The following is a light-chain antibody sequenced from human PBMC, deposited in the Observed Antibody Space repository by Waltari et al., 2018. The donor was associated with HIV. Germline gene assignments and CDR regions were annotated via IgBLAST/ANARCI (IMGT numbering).Light chain of an antibody. CDR1: QSVSSN. J-gene: IGKJ1*01. V-gene: IGKV3-15*01. CDR2: GAS. CDR3: QQYNEWPPWT. Sequence: EIVMTQSPATLSVSPGERATLSCRASQSVSSNLAWYQQKPGQPPRLLIYGASTRATDIPARFSGSGSGTEFTLTISSLQSEDFASYYCQQYNEWPPWTFGQGTKVEIK.